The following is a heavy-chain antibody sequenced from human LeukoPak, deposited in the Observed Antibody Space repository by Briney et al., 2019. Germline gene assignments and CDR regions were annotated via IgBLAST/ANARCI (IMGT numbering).Heavy chain of an antibody. CDR2: IYYSGT. D-gene: IGHD6-13*01. CDR3: AIGDTGYSSSSY. V-gene: IGHV4-59*01. Sequence: SETLSLTCTVSGGSISSYYWSWIRQPPGKGLEWIGYIYYSGTNYNPSLNSRVTISLDTSKNQFSLKVNSVTAADTAVYYCAIGDTGYSSSSYWGQGTLVTVSS. J-gene: IGHJ4*02. CDR1: GGSISSYY.